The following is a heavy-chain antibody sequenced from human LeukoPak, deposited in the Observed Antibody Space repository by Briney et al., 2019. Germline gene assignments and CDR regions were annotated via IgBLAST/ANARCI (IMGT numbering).Heavy chain of an antibody. J-gene: IGHJ4*02. D-gene: IGHD3-10*01. CDR3: AKDPNEYMVRGVIMGY. CDR1: GFTFSSYS. V-gene: IGHV3-21*01. Sequence: GGSLRLSCAASGFTFSSYSMNWVRQAPGKGLEWVSSISSSSSYIYYADSVKGRFTISRDNSKNILYLQMNSLRAEDTAVYYCAKDPNEYMVRGVIMGYWGQGTLVTVSS. CDR2: ISSSSSYI.